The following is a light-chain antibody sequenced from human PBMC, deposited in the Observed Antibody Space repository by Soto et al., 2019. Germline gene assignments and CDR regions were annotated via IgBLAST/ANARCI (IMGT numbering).Light chain of an antibody. Sequence: EIVLTQSPGTLSLSPGERATLSCRASQSVNSNYLAWYQHKPGQAPRLLIYGASSRATGIPYRFSGSGSGTDFTLTISRLEPEDFALYYCQQYGTSLYTFGQGTKLEIK. CDR3: QQYGTSLYT. CDR2: GAS. J-gene: IGKJ2*01. CDR1: QSVNSNY. V-gene: IGKV3-20*01.